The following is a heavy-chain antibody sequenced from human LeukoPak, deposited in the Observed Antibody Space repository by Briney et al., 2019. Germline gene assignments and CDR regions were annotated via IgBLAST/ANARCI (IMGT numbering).Heavy chain of an antibody. CDR2: IYYSGST. CDR3: ARLHYYDSSGYYPDLDY. D-gene: IGHD3-22*01. CDR1: GGSISSGGYY. V-gene: IGHV4-31*03. J-gene: IGHJ4*02. Sequence: SETLSLTCTVSGGSISSGGYYWSWIRQHPGKGLEWIGYIYYSGSTYYNPSLKSRVTISVDTSKNQFSLKLSSVTAVDTAVYYCARLHYYDSSGYYPDLDYWGQGTLVTVSS.